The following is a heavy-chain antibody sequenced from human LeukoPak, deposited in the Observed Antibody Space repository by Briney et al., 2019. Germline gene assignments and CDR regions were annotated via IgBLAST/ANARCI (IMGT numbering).Heavy chain of an antibody. CDR1: GFTFRSFS. Sequence: GGSLRLSCAASGFTFRSFSMDWVRQAPGKGLEWVSFIRNDGKSIYYADSVKGRFTISRDNSKNTVYLQVNSLRAEDTAVYYCARGARYCSSTSCYSYFDYWGQGTLVTVSS. CDR3: ARGARYCSSTSCYSYFDY. D-gene: IGHD2-2*01. CDR2: IRNDGKSI. V-gene: IGHV3-NL1*01. J-gene: IGHJ4*02.